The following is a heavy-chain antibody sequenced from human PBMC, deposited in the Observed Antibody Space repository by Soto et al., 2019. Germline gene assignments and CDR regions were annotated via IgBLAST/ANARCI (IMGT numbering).Heavy chain of an antibody. CDR2: IYYTGST. D-gene: IGHD5-12*01. CDR1: GGSITSGGYY. CDR3: ARDSGYESGIDY. Sequence: SETLSLTCTVSGGSITSGGYYWSWIRQHPGKGLEWIGYIYYTGSTYYNSSLRSRITISVDTSKNQFSLKLNSVTAADTAVYYCARDSGYESGIDYWGQGTRVTVSS. V-gene: IGHV4-31*03. J-gene: IGHJ4*02.